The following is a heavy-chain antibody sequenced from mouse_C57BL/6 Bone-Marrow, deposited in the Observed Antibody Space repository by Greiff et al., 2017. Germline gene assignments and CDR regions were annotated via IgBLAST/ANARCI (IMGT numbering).Heavy chain of an antibody. CDR3: ARPWLGAY. J-gene: IGHJ3*01. Sequence: EVKLMESGGDLVKPGGSLKLSCAASGFTFSSHGMSWVRQTPDKRLEWVATISSGGSYTYYPDSVQGRYTISRDNAKNTLSLHLSSLKSADTAMYYCARPWLGAYWAHGSLVTVSA. CDR1: GFTFSSHG. V-gene: IGHV5-6*01. D-gene: IGHD3-3*01. CDR2: ISSGGSYT.